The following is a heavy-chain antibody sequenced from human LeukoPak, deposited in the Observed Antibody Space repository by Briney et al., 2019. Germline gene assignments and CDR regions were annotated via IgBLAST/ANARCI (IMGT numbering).Heavy chain of an antibody. CDR2: IHYSGST. CDR3: AREGYCTTTSCSYEFDY. Sequence: PSETLSLTCTVSGGSISSYYWSWIRQPPGKGLEWIGYIHYSGSTNYNPSLRSRVTVSVDTSKNQFSLKLISVTAADTAVYYCAREGYCTTTSCSYEFDYWGQGTLVTVSS. J-gene: IGHJ4*02. CDR1: GGSISSYY. D-gene: IGHD2-2*01. V-gene: IGHV4-59*01.